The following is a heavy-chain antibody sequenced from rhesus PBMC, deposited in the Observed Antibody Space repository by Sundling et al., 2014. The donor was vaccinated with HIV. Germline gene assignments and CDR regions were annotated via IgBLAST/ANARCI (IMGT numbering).Heavy chain of an antibody. CDR3: ASRIPAGH. D-gene: IGHD5-12*01. Sequence: QVQLEESGPGLVKPSETLSLTCTVSGASIRSHWWSWIRQSPGKGLEWIGEIDGESGNTIYNPSLKSRVTISRDRSKNQVSLKVTSVTAADTAVYYCASRIPAGHWGQGVPVTVSS. CDR2: IDGESGNT. J-gene: IGHJ4*01. V-gene: IGHV4-80*01. CDR1: GASIRSHW.